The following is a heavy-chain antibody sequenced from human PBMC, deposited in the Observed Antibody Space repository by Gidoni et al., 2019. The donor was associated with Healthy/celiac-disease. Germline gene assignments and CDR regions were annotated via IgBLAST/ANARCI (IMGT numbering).Heavy chain of an antibody. Sequence: QVPLVQSGAAVKKPGSSVKFSCKASGCTFSSYAISWVRQAPGQGLEWMGGIIPIFGTANYAQKFQGRVTITADESTSTAYMELSSRRSEDTAVYYCARDSGTYSSGWYLDYWGQGTLVTVSS. CDR2: IIPIFGTA. V-gene: IGHV1-69*01. CDR3: ARDSGTYSSGWYLDY. J-gene: IGHJ4*02. CDR1: GCTFSSYA. D-gene: IGHD6-19*01.